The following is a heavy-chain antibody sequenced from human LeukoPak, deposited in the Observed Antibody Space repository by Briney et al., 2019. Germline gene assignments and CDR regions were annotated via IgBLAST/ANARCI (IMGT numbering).Heavy chain of an antibody. D-gene: IGHD2-2*02. Sequence: SETLSLTCAVYGGSFSGYYWSWIRQPPGKGLEWIGEINHSGSTNYNPSLKSRVTISVDTSKNQFSLKLSSVTAADTAVYYCARGRCSSTSCYNIYYYYMDVWGKGTTVTVSS. CDR3: ARGRCSSTSCYNIYYYYMDV. V-gene: IGHV4-34*01. J-gene: IGHJ6*03. CDR2: INHSGST. CDR1: GGSFSGYY.